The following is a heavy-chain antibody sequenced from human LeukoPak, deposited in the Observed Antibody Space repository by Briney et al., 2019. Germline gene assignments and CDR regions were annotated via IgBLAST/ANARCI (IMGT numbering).Heavy chain of an antibody. V-gene: IGHV1-69*13. D-gene: IGHD4-11*01. CDR2: IIPIFGTA. CDR1: GGTFSSYA. J-gene: IGHJ6*02. Sequence: SVKVSCTASGGTFSSYAISWVRQAPGQGLEWMGGIIPIFGTANYAQKLQGRVTITADESTSTAYMELSSLRSEDTAVYYCARSGTTVTFDYYYGMDVWGQGTTVTVSS. CDR3: ARSGTTVTFDYYYGMDV.